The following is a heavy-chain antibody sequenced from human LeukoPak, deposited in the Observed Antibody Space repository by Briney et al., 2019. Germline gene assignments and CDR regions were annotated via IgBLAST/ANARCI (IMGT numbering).Heavy chain of an antibody. V-gene: IGHV3-21*01. J-gene: IGHJ4*02. CDR3: AREYYDFWSGYYPQWYYFDY. CDR2: ISSSSSYI. Sequence: PSETLSLTCTVSGGSISSYYWSWIRQPPGKGLEWVSSISSSSSYIYYADSVKGRFTISRDNAKNSLYLQMNSLRAEDTAVYYCAREYYDFWSGYYPQWYYFDYWGQGTLVTVSX. CDR1: GGSISSYY. D-gene: IGHD3-3*01.